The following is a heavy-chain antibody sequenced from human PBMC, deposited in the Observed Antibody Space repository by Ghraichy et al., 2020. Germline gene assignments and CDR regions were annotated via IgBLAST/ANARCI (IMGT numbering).Heavy chain of an antibody. CDR3: ARDLRNYYGSGSYYDYYYYGMDV. Sequence: GGSLRLSCAASGFTFSSYDMHWVRQATGKGLEWVSAIGTAGDTYYPGSVKGRFTISRENAKNSLYLQMNSLRAGDTAVYYCARDLRNYYGSGSYYDYYYYGMDVWGQGTTVTVSS. V-gene: IGHV3-13*01. CDR1: GFTFSSYD. J-gene: IGHJ6*02. CDR2: IGTAGDT. D-gene: IGHD3-10*01.